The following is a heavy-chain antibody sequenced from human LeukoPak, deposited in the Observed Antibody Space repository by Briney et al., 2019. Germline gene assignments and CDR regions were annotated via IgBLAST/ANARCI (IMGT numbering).Heavy chain of an antibody. D-gene: IGHD3-22*01. CDR1: GGTFSSYA. J-gene: IGHJ1*01. V-gene: IGHV1-69*01. CDR2: IIPIFGTA. Sequence: ASVKVSCKASGGTFSSYAISWVRQAPGQGLEWMGGIIPIFGTANYAQKFQGRVTITADESTSTAYMELSSLRSEDTAVYYCARDDYYDRKSPGSGAEYFQHWGRGTLVTVSS. CDR3: ARDDYYDRKSPGSGAEYFQH.